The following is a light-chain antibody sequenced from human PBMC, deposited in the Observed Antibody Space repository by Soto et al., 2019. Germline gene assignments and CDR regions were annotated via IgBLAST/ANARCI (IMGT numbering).Light chain of an antibody. V-gene: IGLV2-14*01. CDR2: AVS. CDR1: SSDIGGYNF. J-gene: IGLJ1*01. CDR3: YSYTSSSTNV. Sequence: HSALTQPASVSGSPGQSITISCTGTSSDIGGYNFVSWYQHHPGKAPKLMIFAVSNRPSGVSNRFSGSKSGNTASLTISGLQPEDEADYFCYSYTSSSTNVFGSGTKVTVL.